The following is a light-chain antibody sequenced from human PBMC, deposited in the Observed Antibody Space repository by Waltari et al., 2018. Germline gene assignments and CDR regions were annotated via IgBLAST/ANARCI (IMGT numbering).Light chain of an antibody. CDR1: QSIATN. CDR2: DAS. Sequence: EVVMTQSPATLSVSPGERASLSCRASQSIATNLAWYQQKPGQSPRLLVYDASTRAPSIPARFRGSGSGTEFTLTFSSLQSEDSAVYYCQQYNRWPPITFGQGTRLEIK. V-gene: IGKV3-15*01. CDR3: QQYNRWPPIT. J-gene: IGKJ5*01.